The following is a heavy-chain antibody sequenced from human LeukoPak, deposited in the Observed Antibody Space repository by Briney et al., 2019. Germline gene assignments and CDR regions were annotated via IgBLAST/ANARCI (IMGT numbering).Heavy chain of an antibody. D-gene: IGHD3-10*01. V-gene: IGHV3-23*01. J-gene: IGHJ4*02. Sequence: PGGSLRLSCAASGFTFSSYAMSWVRQAPGKGLEWVSAISGSGGSTYYADSVKGRFTISRDNSKNTLYLQMNSLRAEDTAVYYCAKDRNYRGVRGVMVYFDYWGQGTLVTVSS. CDR3: AKDRNYRGVRGVMVYFDY. CDR2: ISGSGGST. CDR1: GFTFSSYA.